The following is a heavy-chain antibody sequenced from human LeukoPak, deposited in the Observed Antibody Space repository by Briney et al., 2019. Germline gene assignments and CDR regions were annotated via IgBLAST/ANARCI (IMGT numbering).Heavy chain of an antibody. Sequence: GAAVKVSCKASGYTFTSYGISWVRQAPGQGLEWMGWISAYNGNTNYAQKLQGRVTMTTDTSTSTAYMELRSLRSDDTAVYYCARVRDDILTGTLSLDYWGQGTLVTVSS. J-gene: IGHJ4*02. CDR3: ARVRDDILTGTLSLDY. CDR1: GYTFTSYG. CDR2: ISAYNGNT. V-gene: IGHV1-18*01. D-gene: IGHD3-9*01.